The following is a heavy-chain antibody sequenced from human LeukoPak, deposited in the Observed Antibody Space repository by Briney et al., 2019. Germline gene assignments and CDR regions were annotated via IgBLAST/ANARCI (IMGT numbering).Heavy chain of an antibody. V-gene: IGHV4-4*07. D-gene: IGHD6-6*01. Sequence: PSETLSLTCTVSGGSISSYYWSWIRQPAGKGLEWIGRIYTSGSTNYNPSLKSRVTMSVDTSKNQFSLKLSSVTAADTAVYYCARDPSYSSSSGVDYWGQGTLVTASS. CDR3: ARDPSYSSSSGVDY. CDR2: IYTSGST. J-gene: IGHJ4*02. CDR1: GGSISSYY.